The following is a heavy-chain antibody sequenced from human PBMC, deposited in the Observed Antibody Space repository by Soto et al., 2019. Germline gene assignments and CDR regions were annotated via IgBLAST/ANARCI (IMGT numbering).Heavy chain of an antibody. CDR3: ERAPSGRTDFDY. V-gene: IGHV4-59*01. J-gene: IGHJ4*02. D-gene: IGHD1-26*01. CDR1: GGSMSGYY. Sequence: SETLSLTCSVSGGSMSGYYWTWIRQPPGKALEWIGYIYYSGSTNYNPSLKSRVSISIDTSKSQFSLRLTSVTAADTAVYYCERAPSGRTDFDYWGQGTLVTVSS. CDR2: IYYSGST.